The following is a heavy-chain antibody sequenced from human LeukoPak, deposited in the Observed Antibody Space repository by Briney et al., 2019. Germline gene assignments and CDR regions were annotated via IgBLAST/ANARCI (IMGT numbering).Heavy chain of an antibody. V-gene: IGHV4-59*08. D-gene: IGHD6-13*01. Sequence: SETLSLTCTVSGGSISNYYWSWIRQPPGKGLEWIGYIPDSGSPNYNPSLKSRVTISGDTSENQFSLKLNSVTAADTAVYYCARGMQQLYHFDSWGRGTLVTVSS. CDR2: IPDSGSP. CDR3: ARGMQQLYHFDS. CDR1: GGSISNYY. J-gene: IGHJ4*02.